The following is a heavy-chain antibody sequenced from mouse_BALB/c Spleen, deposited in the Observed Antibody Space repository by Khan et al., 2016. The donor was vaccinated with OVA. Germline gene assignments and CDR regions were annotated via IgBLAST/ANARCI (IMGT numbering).Heavy chain of an antibody. CDR1: GFTFSSFS. CDR3: ARSNYGTFAH. Sequence: EVELVESGGGLVKPGGSLKLSCAASGFTFSSFSMSWVRQTPEQRLDWVATISSGGGNTYYPDSVRGRSTISRDNAKNNRYLQMSSLRSEDSALYYWARSNYGTFAHWGQGTLGTVSA. J-gene: IGHJ3*01. CDR2: ISSGGGNT. V-gene: IGHV5-9*03. D-gene: IGHD2-1*01.